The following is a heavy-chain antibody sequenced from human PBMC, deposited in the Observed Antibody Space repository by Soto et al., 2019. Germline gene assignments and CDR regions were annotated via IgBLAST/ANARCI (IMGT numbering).Heavy chain of an antibody. Sequence: QEQLQESGPGLVEPSGTLSLTCAVSRDSLSRTNYWSWVRLPPGEGLEWIGETSQSGVTKYSPSLKGRITIPVDKSNPHLSLKLSSVTAADTAVYSCVRHSGGPFDSWGQGIPVTVSS. V-gene: IGHV4-4*02. CDR3: VRHSGGPFDS. CDR1: RDSLSRTNY. CDR2: TSQSGVT. J-gene: IGHJ4*02. D-gene: IGHD2-15*01.